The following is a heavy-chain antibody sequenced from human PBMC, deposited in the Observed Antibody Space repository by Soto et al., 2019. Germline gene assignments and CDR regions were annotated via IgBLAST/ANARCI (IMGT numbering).Heavy chain of an antibody. D-gene: IGHD3-16*02. J-gene: IGHJ4*02. CDR3: ARGAYDYVWGSYRLDFDY. CDR2: IYHSGST. V-gene: IGHV4-30-2*01. CDR1: GGSISSGGYS. Sequence: SETLSLTCAVSGGSISSGGYSWSWIRQPPGKGMEWIGYIYHSGSTYYNPSLKSRVTISVDRSKNQFSLKLSSVTAADTAVYYFARGAYDYVWGSYRLDFDYWGQGTLVTVSS.